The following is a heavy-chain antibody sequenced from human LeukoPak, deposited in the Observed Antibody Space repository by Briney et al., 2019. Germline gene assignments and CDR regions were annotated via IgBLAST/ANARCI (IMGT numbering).Heavy chain of an antibody. J-gene: IGHJ4*02. V-gene: IGHV3-30*18. CDR3: AKDGSVRFLEWLYLDY. CDR1: GFTFSSYG. CDR2: ISYDGSNK. Sequence: GRSLRLSCAASGFTFSSYGMHWVRQAPGKGLEWVAVISYDGSNKYYADSVKGRFTISRDNSKNTLYLQMNSLRAEDTAVYHCAKDGSVRFLEWLYLDYWGQGTLVTVSS. D-gene: IGHD3-3*01.